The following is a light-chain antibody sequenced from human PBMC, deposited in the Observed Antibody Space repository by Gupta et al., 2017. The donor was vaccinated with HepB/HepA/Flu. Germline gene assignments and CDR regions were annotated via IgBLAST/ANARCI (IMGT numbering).Light chain of an antibody. CDR3: QHRSNWT. J-gene: IGKJ2*01. CDR1: QSVSSY. V-gene: IGKV3-11*01. Sequence: EIVLTQSPATLSLSPGERATLSCRASQSVSSYLAWYQQKPGQAPRLLIYDASNRATGIPARFSGSGSGTDFTLTSSGLETEDFAVYYCQHRSNWTFGQGTKMDIK. CDR2: DAS.